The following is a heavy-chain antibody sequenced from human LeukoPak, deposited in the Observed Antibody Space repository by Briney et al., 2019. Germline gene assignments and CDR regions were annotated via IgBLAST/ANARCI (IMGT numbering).Heavy chain of an antibody. CDR3: ARDTKAAAGRFDY. D-gene: IGHD6-13*01. Sequence: GGSLRLSCAASGFSFNNYTMNWVRQAPGKGLEWLSHIRSSTNTIYYADSVKGRFTISRDNAKNSLYLQMNSLRAEDTAVYYCARDTKAAAGRFDYWGQGTPVTVSS. CDR2: IRSSTNTI. V-gene: IGHV3-48*01. J-gene: IGHJ4*02. CDR1: GFSFNNYT.